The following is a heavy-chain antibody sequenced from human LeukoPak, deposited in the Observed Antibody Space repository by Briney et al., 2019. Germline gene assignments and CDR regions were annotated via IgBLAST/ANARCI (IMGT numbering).Heavy chain of an antibody. D-gene: IGHD3-22*01. CDR1: GFTFSSYA. CDR3: ATMAHYYYDSSGYLEGGNYFDY. CDR2: ISGSGGST. V-gene: IGHV3-23*01. Sequence: SGGSLRLSCAASGFTFSSYAMSWVRQAPGKGLEWVSAISGSGGSTYYADSVKGRFTISRDNSKNTLYLQMNSLRAEDTAVYYCATMAHYYYDSSGYLEGGNYFDYWGQGTPVTVSS. J-gene: IGHJ4*02.